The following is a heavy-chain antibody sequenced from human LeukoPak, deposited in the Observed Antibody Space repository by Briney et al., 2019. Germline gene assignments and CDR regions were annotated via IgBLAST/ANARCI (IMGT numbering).Heavy chain of an antibody. CDR2: IYSGGSS. Sequence: PGGSLRLSCAAPGFTVSSNYMSWVRQAPGKGLEWVSVIYSGGSSYYADSVKGRFIISRDSSTDTLYLQMNSLRVEDTAVYFCARDRGYGYGFFDYWGQGTLVTVSS. J-gene: IGHJ4*02. V-gene: IGHV3-53*01. D-gene: IGHD5-18*01. CDR3: ARDRGYGYGFFDY. CDR1: GFTVSSNY.